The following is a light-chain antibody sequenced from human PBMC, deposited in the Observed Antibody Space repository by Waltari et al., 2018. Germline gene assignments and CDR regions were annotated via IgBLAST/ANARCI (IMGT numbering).Light chain of an antibody. Sequence: EIVMTQSPLSLPVTPGAPASISCSSSQSLLDNNGYNYLDWYLQKPGQSPQILIYLGSNRASGVPDRFSGSGSGTDFTLKISRVEAEDAGVYYCTEALQSVTFGQGTRLEIK. CDR3: TEALQSVT. J-gene: IGKJ5*01. CDR1: QSLLDNNGYNY. CDR2: LGS. V-gene: IGKV2-28*01.